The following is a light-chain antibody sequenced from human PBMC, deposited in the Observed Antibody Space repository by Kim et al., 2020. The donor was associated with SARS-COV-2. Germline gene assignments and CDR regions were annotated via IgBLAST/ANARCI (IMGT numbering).Light chain of an antibody. CDR1: NIGSKN. Sequence: VALGQTARITCGGNNIGSKNVHWYQQKPGQAPVLVIYRDSNRPSGIPERFSGSNSGNTATLTISRAQAGDEADYYCQVWDSSSEVFGGGTKLTVL. CDR2: RDS. J-gene: IGLJ3*02. CDR3: QVWDSSSEV. V-gene: IGLV3-9*01.